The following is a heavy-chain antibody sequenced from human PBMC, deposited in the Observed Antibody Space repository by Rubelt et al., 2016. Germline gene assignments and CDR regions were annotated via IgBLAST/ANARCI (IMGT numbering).Heavy chain of an antibody. CDR1: GFTFSSYA. Sequence: GGSLRLSCAASGFTFSSYAMTWVRQAPGKGLEWVANIRQDGNEKYYVDSVKGRFTISRDNAQNSLYLQMNSLRAGDTAIYYCARDGYGNTRAVNTIDYWGQGTPVTVSS. V-gene: IGHV3-7*03. J-gene: IGHJ4*02. D-gene: IGHD2-2*03. CDR2: IRQDGNEK. CDR3: ARDGYGNTRAVNTIDY.